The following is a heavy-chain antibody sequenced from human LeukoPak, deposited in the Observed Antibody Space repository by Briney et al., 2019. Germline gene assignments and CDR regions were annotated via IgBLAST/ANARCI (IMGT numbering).Heavy chain of an antibody. J-gene: IGHJ6*02. D-gene: IGHD6-6*01. CDR2: LSNDGSTT. V-gene: IGHV3-74*01. CDR1: GFTFNHYW. CDR3: TRGYSISSEAHYGMDV. Sequence: PGGSLRLSCAASGFTFNHYWMNWVRQAPGKGLVSVSRLSNDGSTTSYVDSVKGPFTISRNNSKNTVYLQMDSLRAEDTAVYYCTRGYSISSEAHYGMDVWGQGTTVTASS.